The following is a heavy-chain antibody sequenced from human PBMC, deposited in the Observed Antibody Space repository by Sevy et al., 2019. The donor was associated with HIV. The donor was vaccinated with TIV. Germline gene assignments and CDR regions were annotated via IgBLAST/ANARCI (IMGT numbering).Heavy chain of an antibody. Sequence: GGSLRLSCATSGFTFSNSGMHWIRQAPGKGLEWLSFTNYNGENKYYADSVKGRFAISRDNSKSTLYLQMDSLRAEDTAVYYCAKNGQVQGVIVALSYWGQGTLVTVSS. CDR2: TNYNGENK. CDR1: GFTFSNSG. D-gene: IGHD3-10*01. J-gene: IGHJ4*02. CDR3: AKNGQVQGVIVALSY. V-gene: IGHV3-30*02.